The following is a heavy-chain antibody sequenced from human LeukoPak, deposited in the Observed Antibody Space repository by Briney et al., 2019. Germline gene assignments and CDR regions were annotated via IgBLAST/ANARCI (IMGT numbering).Heavy chain of an antibody. CDR2: ISVSGNT. Sequence: GGSLRLSCAASGFTVSSNYMSWVRQGPGKGLEWVSAISVSGNTYHADSVKGRFTISRDSSKNTLYLQMNSLRAEDAAVYYCAKAPVTTCSGAYCYPFDYWGQGTLVTVSS. CDR3: AKAPVTTCSGAYCYPFDY. J-gene: IGHJ4*02. D-gene: IGHD2-15*01. CDR1: GFTVSSNY. V-gene: IGHV3-53*01.